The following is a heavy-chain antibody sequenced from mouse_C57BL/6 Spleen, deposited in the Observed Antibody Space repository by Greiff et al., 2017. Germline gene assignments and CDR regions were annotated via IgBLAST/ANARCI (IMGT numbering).Heavy chain of an antibody. J-gene: IGHJ1*03. Sequence: QVQLQQSGAELVRPGASVTLSCKASGYTFTDYEMHWVKQTPVHGLEWIGAIDPETGGTAYNQKFKGKAILTAAKSSSTAYMELRSLTSEDSAVYYCTRRVYDGYYGWYFDVWGTGTTVTVSS. CDR1: GYTFTDYE. V-gene: IGHV1-15*01. CDR3: TRRVYDGYYGWYFDV. D-gene: IGHD2-3*01. CDR2: IDPETGGT.